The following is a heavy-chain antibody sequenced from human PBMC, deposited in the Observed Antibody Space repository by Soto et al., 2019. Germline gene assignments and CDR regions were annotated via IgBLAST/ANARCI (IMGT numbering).Heavy chain of an antibody. CDR3: AREAAAERNYYGLDV. D-gene: IGHD6-13*01. V-gene: IGHV1-18*04. Sequence: QVQLVQSGPEVRKPGASVKVSCKASGYIFSRYGISWVRQAPGQGLEWMAWISGYNGNTKFGERVQGRVNVTTDTSTSTAYMELRSLGSDDTAVYYCAREAAAERNYYGLDVWGQGTTVIVSS. J-gene: IGHJ6*02. CDR2: ISGYNGNT. CDR1: GYIFSRYG.